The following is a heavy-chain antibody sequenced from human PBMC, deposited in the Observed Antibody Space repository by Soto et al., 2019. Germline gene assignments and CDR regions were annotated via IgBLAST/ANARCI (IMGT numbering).Heavy chain of an antibody. D-gene: IGHD3-3*01. V-gene: IGHV1-69*13. CDR3: ASRLEVLRFLEWSTNYYGMDV. J-gene: IGHJ6*02. Sequence: RPPVKVSCKASGGTFSSYAISWVRQAPGQGLEWMGGIIPIFGTANYAQKLQGRVTITADESTSTAYMELSSLRSEDTAVYYCASRLEVLRFLEWSTNYYGMDVWGQGTTVTVSS. CDR2: IIPIFGTA. CDR1: GGTFSSYA.